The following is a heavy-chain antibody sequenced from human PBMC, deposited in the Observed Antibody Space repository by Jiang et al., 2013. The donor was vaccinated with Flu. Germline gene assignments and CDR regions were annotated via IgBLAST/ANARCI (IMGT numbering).Heavy chain of an antibody. V-gene: IGHV1-69*04. Sequence: SGAEVKKPGSSVKVSCKASGGTFSSYAISWVRQAPGQGLEWMGRIIPILGIANYAQKFQGRVTITADKSTSTAYMELSSLRSEDTAVYYCARDIVDTAMGDAFDIWGQGTMVTVSS. CDR3: ARDIVDTAMGDAFDI. J-gene: IGHJ3*02. CDR1: GGTFSSYA. D-gene: IGHD5-18*01. CDR2: IIPILGIA.